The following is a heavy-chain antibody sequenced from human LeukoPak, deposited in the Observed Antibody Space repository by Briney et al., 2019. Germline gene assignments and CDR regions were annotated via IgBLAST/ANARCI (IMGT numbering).Heavy chain of an antibody. V-gene: IGHV4-34*01. CDR2: INRSGST. Sequence: SETLSLTCAVYGGSFSGYYWSWIRQPPGKGLEWIGEINRSGSTNYNPSLKSRVTISVDTSKNQFSLKLSSVTAADTAVYYCARGSPLGVSWFDPWGQGTLVTVSS. D-gene: IGHD3-16*01. CDR3: ARGSPLGVSWFDP. J-gene: IGHJ5*02. CDR1: GGSFSGYY.